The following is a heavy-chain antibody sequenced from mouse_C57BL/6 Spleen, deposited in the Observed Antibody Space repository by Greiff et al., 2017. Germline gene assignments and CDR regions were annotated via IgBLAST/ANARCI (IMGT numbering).Heavy chain of an antibody. CDR3: ARGLGRVDY. Sequence: EVHLVESGPGLVKPSQSLSLTCSVTGYSITSGYYWNWIRQFPGNKLEWMGYISYDGSNNYNPSLKNRISITRDTSKNQFFLKLNSVTTEDTATYYCARGLGRVDYWGQGTTLTVSS. CDR2: ISYDGSN. CDR1: GYSITSGYY. V-gene: IGHV3-6*01. J-gene: IGHJ2*01. D-gene: IGHD4-1*01.